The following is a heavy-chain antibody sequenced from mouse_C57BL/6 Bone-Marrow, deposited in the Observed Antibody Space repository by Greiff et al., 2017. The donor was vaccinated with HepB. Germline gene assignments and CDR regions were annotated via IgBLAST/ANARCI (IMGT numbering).Heavy chain of an antibody. CDR2: INPSSGYT. CDR3: ARGLPWYFDV. V-gene: IGHV1-7*01. D-gene: IGHD2-2*01. Sequence: VQLQQSGAELAKPGASVKLSCKASGYTFTSYWMHWVKQRPGQGLEWIGYINPSSGYTKYNQKFKGKATLTADKSSSTAYMQLSSLTYEDSAVYYCARGLPWYFDVWGTGTTVTVSS. CDR1: GYTFTSYW. J-gene: IGHJ1*03.